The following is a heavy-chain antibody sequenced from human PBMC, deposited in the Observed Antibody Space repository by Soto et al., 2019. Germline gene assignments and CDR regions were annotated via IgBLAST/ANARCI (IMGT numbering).Heavy chain of an antibody. J-gene: IGHJ4*02. CDR1: GFTFSNYA. D-gene: IGHD3-16*01. CDR3: AKDQIWEVPHFFDH. Sequence: GGSLRLSCAASGFTFSNYAMTWVRQAPGKGPEWVSTISSDATKTYYADSVKGRFTISRDFSKNTLYLQMSSLRAEDTAIYYCAKDQIWEVPHFFDHWGQGILVTVSS. CDR2: ISSDATKT. V-gene: IGHV3-23*01.